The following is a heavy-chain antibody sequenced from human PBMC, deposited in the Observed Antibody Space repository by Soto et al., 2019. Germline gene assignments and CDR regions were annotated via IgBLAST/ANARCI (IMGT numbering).Heavy chain of an antibody. J-gene: IGHJ4*02. Sequence: SETLSLTCAGSGGTISSSNWWGCVRQPPGKGLEWIGEIYHSGSTNYNPSLKSRVTISVDKSKNQFSLKLSSVTAADTAVYYCARETPYYYDSSGYSTPLDYWGQGTLVTVS. D-gene: IGHD3-22*01. CDR2: IYHSGST. V-gene: IGHV4-4*02. CDR3: ARETPYYYDSSGYSTPLDY. CDR1: GGTISSSNW.